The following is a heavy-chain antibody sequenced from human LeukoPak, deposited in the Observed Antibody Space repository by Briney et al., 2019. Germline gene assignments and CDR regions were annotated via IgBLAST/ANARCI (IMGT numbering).Heavy chain of an antibody. CDR2: IYPGDSDA. D-gene: IGHD7-27*01. V-gene: IGHV5-51*01. Sequence: GESLKISCKGSGYTFSNYWIDWVRQMPGRGLEWMGTIYPGDSDARYSPSFQGQVTFSADKSTNTAYLQWSSLKASDIAMYYCARTSTGPGFYYGMDVWGRGTTVTVSS. CDR3: ARTSTGPGFYYGMDV. CDR1: GYTFSNYW. J-gene: IGHJ6*02.